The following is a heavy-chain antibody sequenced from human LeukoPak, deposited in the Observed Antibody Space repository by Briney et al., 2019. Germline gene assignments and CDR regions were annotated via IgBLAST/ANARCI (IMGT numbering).Heavy chain of an antibody. CDR1: GGSFSGYY. D-gene: IGHD2-15*01. CDR2: INHSGST. Sequence: SETLSLTCAVYGGSFSGYYWSWIRQPPGKGLEWIGEINHSGSTNYNPSLKSRVTISVDTSKNQFSLKLSSVTAADTAVYYCARGLCSGGSCQPGNWFDPWGQGTLVTVSS. CDR3: ARGLCSGGSCQPGNWFDP. V-gene: IGHV4-34*01. J-gene: IGHJ5*02.